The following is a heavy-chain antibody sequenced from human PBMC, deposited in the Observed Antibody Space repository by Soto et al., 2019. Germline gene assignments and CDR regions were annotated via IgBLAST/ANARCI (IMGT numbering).Heavy chain of an antibody. V-gene: IGHV4-59*01. D-gene: IGHD6-13*01. CDR1: GGSISSYY. CDR2: IYYSGST. CDR3: ARGKGRAAAGSPGGYYYYGMDV. Sequence: SETLSLTCTVSGGSISSYYWSWIRQPPGKGLEWIGYIYYSGSTNYNPPLKSRVTISVDTSKNQFSLKLSSVTAADTAVYYCARGKGRAAAGSPGGYYYYGMDVWGKGTTVTVAS. J-gene: IGHJ6*04.